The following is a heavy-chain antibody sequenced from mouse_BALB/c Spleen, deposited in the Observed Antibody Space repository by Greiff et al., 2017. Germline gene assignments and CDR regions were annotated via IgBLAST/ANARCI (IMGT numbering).Heavy chain of an antibody. CDR1: GYTFTSYW. J-gene: IGHJ2*01. Sequence: VQLQQSGTVLARPGASVKMSCKASGYTFTSYWMHWVKQRPGQGLEWIGAIYPGNSDTSYNQKFKGKAKLTAVTSTSTAYMELSSLTNEDSAVYYCTRSRDLGVLRLDYWGQGTTLTVSS. CDR2: IYPGNSDT. D-gene: IGHD1-2*01. V-gene: IGHV1-5*01. CDR3: TRSRDLGVLRLDY.